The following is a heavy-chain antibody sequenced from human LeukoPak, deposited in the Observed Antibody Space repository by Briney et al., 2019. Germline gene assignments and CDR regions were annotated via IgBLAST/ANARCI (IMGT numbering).Heavy chain of an antibody. V-gene: IGHV3-23*01. CDR2: IIGSAAYT. CDR3: AKYTSGTSYRGLDQ. J-gene: IGHJ4*01. Sequence: GGSLRLSCGASGLTVSSYAMSWVRQAPGKGLEWVSTIIGSAAYTYYADSVKGRFTISRDDSKNTVYLQMNSLRAEDTAVYSCAKYTSGTSYRGLDQWGHGTLVTVSS. CDR1: GLTVSSYA. D-gene: IGHD3-10*01.